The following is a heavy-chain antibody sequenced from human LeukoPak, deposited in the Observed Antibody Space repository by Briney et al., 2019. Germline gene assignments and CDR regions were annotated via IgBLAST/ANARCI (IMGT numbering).Heavy chain of an antibody. CDR1: GYTFTGYY. Sequence: GASVTVSCTASGYTFTGYYMHWVRQAPGQGLEWMGRINPNSGGTNYAQKFQGRVTMTRDTSISTAYMELSRLRSDDTAVYYCATFSDCSGGSCYLFDYWGQGTLVTVSS. CDR3: ATFSDCSGGSCYLFDY. CDR2: INPNSGGT. V-gene: IGHV1-2*06. D-gene: IGHD2-15*01. J-gene: IGHJ4*02.